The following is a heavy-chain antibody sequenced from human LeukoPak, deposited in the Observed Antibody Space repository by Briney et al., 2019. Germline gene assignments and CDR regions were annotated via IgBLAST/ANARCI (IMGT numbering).Heavy chain of an antibody. J-gene: IGHJ4*02. Sequence: PGGSLRLSCAASGFTFSSYGMHWVRQAPGKGLEWVAVIWYDGSNKYYADSVKGRFTISRDNSKNTLYLQMNSLRAEDTAVYYCARRISHTVVKDYWGQGTLVTVSS. V-gene: IGHV3-33*01. CDR3: ARRISHTVVKDY. D-gene: IGHD4-23*01. CDR2: IWYDGSNK. CDR1: GFTFSSYG.